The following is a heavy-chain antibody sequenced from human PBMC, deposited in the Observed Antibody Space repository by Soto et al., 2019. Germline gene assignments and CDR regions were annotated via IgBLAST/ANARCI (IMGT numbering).Heavy chain of an antibody. D-gene: IGHD6-19*01. CDR2: ISGSGGST. J-gene: IGHJ1*01. CDR1: GFTFSSYA. Sequence: EVQLLESGGGLVQPGGSLRLSCAASGFTFSSYAMSWVRQAPGKGLEWFSAISGSGGSTYYADSVKGRFTISRDNSKNTLYLQMNSLRAEDTAVYYCAKDWGSVVAGKEGVRFQHWGQGTLVTVSS. CDR3: AKDWGSVVAGKEGVRFQH. V-gene: IGHV3-23*01.